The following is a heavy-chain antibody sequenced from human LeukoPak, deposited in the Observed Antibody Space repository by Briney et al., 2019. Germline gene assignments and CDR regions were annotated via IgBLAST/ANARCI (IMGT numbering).Heavy chain of an antibody. Sequence: PGGSLRLSCAASGFTFSSYWMSWVRQAPGKGLEWVANIKQDGSEKYYVDSVKGRFTISRDNAKNSLYLQMNSLRAEDTAVYYCARGGSSTLLWFGELSWGWFDPWGQGTLVTVSS. V-gene: IGHV3-7*01. CDR2: IKQDGSEK. CDR1: GFTFSSYW. CDR3: ARGGSSTLLWFGELSWGWFDP. D-gene: IGHD3-10*01. J-gene: IGHJ5*02.